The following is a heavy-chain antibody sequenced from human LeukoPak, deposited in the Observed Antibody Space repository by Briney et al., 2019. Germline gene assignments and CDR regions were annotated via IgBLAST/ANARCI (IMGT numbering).Heavy chain of an antibody. CDR2: IRYDGSNK. J-gene: IGHJ4*02. D-gene: IGHD5-12*01. Sequence: GGSLRLSCAASGFTFSSYGMHWVRQAPGKGLEWVAFIRYDGSNKYYADSVKGQFTISRDNSKNTLYLQMNSLRAEDTAVYYCAKGGRGYSGYDLDYWGQGTLVTVSS. CDR1: GFTFSSYG. V-gene: IGHV3-30*02. CDR3: AKGGRGYSGYDLDY.